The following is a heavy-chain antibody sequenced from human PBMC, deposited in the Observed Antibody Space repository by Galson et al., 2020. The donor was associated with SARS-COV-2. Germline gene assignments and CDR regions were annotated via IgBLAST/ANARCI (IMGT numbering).Heavy chain of an antibody. CDR2: IYYSGST. V-gene: IGHV4-59*01. D-gene: IGHD2-15*01. CDR3: ARDPGCSGGSCYSRYYYGMDV. J-gene: IGHJ6*02. CDR1: GGSIISYY. Sequence: ASETLSLTCTVSGGSIISYYWSWIRQPPGKGLEWIGYIYYSGSTNYNPSLKSRVTISVDTSKNQFSLKLSSVTAADTAVYYCARDPGCSGGSCYSRYYYGMDVWGQGTTVTVSS.